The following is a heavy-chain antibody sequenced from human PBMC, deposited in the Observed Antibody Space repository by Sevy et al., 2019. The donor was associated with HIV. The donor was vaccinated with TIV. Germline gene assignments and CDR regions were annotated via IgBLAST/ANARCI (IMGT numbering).Heavy chain of an antibody. CDR3: AREMEGVPGRAFDI. J-gene: IGHJ3*02. V-gene: IGHV3-11*01. CDR2: ISSSGSTI. Sequence: GGSLRLSCAASRLTFSDYYMSWVRQAPGKGLEWLSHISSSGSTIYYADSVKGRFTISRDNAKNSLYLQMNSLRAEDTAVYYCAREMEGVPGRAFDIWGQRTMVTVSS. D-gene: IGHD6-19*01. CDR1: RLTFSDYY.